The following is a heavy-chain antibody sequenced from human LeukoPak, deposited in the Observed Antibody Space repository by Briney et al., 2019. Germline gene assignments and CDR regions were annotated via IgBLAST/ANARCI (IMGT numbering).Heavy chain of an antibody. V-gene: IGHV3-43*01. CDR2: ISWDGGST. CDR1: GFTFDAYT. J-gene: IGHJ4*02. Sequence: GGSLRLSRAASGFTFDAYTMHWVRQAPGEGLEWVSLISWDGGSTYYADSVKGRFTISRDNSKNSLYLQMNSLRTEDTALYYCAKEGRGEGYFDYWGQGTLVTVSS. CDR3: AKEGRGEGYFDY. D-gene: IGHD4-17*01.